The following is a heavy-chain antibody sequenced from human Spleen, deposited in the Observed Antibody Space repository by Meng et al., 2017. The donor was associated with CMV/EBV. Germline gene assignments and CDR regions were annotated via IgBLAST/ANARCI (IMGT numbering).Heavy chain of an antibody. D-gene: IGHD5-18*01. Sequence: GSLRLSCTVSGVSVNSGSYYWSWIRQPPGKGLEWIGYVYYSGSTNYNPSLKSRVTISVDTSKNQFSLKLSSVTAADTAVYYCARDGSGRYSYGYGADAFDIWGQGTMVTVSS. CDR2: VYYSGST. V-gene: IGHV4-61*01. J-gene: IGHJ3*02. CDR3: ARDGSGRYSYGYGADAFDI. CDR1: GVSVNSGSYY.